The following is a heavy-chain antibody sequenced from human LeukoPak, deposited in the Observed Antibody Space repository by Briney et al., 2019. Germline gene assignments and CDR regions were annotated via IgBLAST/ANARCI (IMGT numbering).Heavy chain of an antibody. CDR3: ARSGYSGSYYFDY. V-gene: IGHV3-64*01. J-gene: IGHJ4*02. Sequence: GGSLRLSCAASGFTFSSYGMHWVRQASGKGLEYVSAISSNGGSTYYANSVKGRFTISRDNSKNTLYLQMGSLRAEDMAVYYCARSGYSGSYYFDYWGQGTLVTVSS. CDR1: GFTFSSYG. D-gene: IGHD1-26*01. CDR2: ISSNGGST.